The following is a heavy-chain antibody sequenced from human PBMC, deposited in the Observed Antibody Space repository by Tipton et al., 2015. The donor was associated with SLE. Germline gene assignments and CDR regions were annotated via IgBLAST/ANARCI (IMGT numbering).Heavy chain of an antibody. CDR2: IYYSGST. Sequence: TLSLTCTVSGGSISSSSHYWGWIRQPPGKGLEWIGNIYYSGSTNYNPSLKSRVTISVDTSKNQFSLKLSSVTAADTAVYYCARGWGSWPYYFDYWGQGTLVTVSS. D-gene: IGHD6-13*01. V-gene: IGHV4-39*07. CDR1: GGSISSSSHY. J-gene: IGHJ4*02. CDR3: ARGWGSWPYYFDY.